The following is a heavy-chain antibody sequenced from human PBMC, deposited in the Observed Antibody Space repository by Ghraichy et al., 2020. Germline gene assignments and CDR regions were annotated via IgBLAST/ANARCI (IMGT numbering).Heavy chain of an antibody. D-gene: IGHD2-2*01. V-gene: IGHV3-53*01. CDR3: ATSGGCSSTSCYYYYGMDV. CDR1: GFTVSSNY. Sequence: GGSLRLSCAASGFTVSSNYMSWVRQAPGKGLEWVSVIYSGGSTYYADSVKGRFTISRDNSKNTLYLQMNSLRAEDTAVYYCATSGGCSSTSCYYYYGMDVWGQGTTVTVSS. CDR2: IYSGGST. J-gene: IGHJ6*02.